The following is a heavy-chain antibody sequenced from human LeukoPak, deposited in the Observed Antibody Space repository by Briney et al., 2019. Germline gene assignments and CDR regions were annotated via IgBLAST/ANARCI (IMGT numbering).Heavy chain of an antibody. V-gene: IGHV3-7*01. D-gene: IGHD6-19*01. CDR2: IREDGSGK. CDR1: GFTFSSYW. Sequence: GGSLRLSCAASGFTFSSYWMNWVRQVPGKGLEWVSNIREDGSGKNYVDSVKSRFTISRDNAENTLYLQMNSLRAEDTAVYYSARDAPAFLCSGGNFVALYGGGQRRMVTVS. CDR3: ARDAPAFLCSGGNFVALYG. J-gene: IGHJ3*01.